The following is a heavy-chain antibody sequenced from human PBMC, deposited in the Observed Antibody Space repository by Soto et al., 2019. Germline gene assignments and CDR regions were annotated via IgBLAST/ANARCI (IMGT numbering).Heavy chain of an antibody. J-gene: IGHJ4*02. D-gene: IGHD2-2*01. CDR1: GGSISSGGYY. Sequence: PSETLSLTCTVSGGSISSGGYYWSWIRQHPGKGLEWIGHIYYSGSTNYNTSLKSRVTISVDTSKNQFSLKLSSVTAADTAVYSCARREERVAMPPGYWGQGTLVTVSS. CDR3: ARREERVAMPPGY. CDR2: IYYSGST. V-gene: IGHV4-61*08.